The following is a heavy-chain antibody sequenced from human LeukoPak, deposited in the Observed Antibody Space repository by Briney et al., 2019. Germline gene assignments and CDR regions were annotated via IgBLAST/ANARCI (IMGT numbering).Heavy chain of an antibody. J-gene: IGHJ6*03. CDR1: GFTFSSYN. V-gene: IGHV3-48*01. CDR2: LSSSSSII. CDR3: ARVNYYYYYMDV. Sequence: GGSLRLSCAASGFTFSSYNMNWVRQAPGKGLEWISYLSSSSSIIYYADSVKGRFTISRDNAKNSLYLQMNSLRAEDTAVYYCARVNYYYYYMDVWGKGTTVTVSS.